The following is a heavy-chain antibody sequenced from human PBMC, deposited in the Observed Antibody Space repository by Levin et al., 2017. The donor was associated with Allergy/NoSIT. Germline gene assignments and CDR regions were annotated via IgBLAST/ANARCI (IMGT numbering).Heavy chain of an antibody. V-gene: IGHV3-30-3*01. CDR3: ARDESAYYAILTGSLSFDY. CDR2: LSYDGSNK. CDR1: GFTFSSYA. J-gene: IGHJ4*02. D-gene: IGHD3-9*01. Sequence: GGSLRLSCAASGFTFSSYAMHWVRQAPGKGLEWVAVLSYDGSNKYYADSVKGRFTISRDNSKNTLYLQMNSLRAEDTAVYYCARDESAYYAILTGSLSFDYWGQGTLVAVSS.